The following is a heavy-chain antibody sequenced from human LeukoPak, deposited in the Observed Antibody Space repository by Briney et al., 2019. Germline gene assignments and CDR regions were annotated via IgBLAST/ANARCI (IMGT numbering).Heavy chain of an antibody. CDR2: IKQDGSER. V-gene: IGHV3-7*03. Sequence: PGGSLRLSRAASGFSFSGFSMSWVRQSPTKGLEWVANIKQDGSERYYVDSVKGRFTISRDNAKNSLSLQMNNLRAEDTAVYYCARERNSAYWGQGTLVTVSS. CDR1: GFSFSGFS. CDR3: ARERNSAY. J-gene: IGHJ4*02. D-gene: IGHD1-1*01.